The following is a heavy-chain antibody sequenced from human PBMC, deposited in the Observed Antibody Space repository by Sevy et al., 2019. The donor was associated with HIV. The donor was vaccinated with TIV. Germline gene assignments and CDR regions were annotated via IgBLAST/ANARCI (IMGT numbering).Heavy chain of an antibody. CDR3: ARESIAVAGIGYYFDY. CDR1: GFTYSSYG. D-gene: IGHD6-19*01. CDR2: IWYDGTNK. J-gene: IGHJ4*02. V-gene: IGHV3-33*01. Sequence: GGSLRLSCAASGFTYSSYGMHCVRQAPGKGLEWVAVIWYDGTNKEYADSVKGRFTISRDNSKNTLYLQVNSLRAEDTAVYYCARESIAVAGIGYYFDYWGQGTLVTVSS.